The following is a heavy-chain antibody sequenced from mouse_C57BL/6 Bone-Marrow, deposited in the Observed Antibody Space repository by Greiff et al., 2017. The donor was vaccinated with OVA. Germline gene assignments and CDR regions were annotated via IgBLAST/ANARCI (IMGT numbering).Heavy chain of an antibody. CDR3: ARDRGLITTVVARGYFDV. D-gene: IGHD1-1*01. CDR2: ISYDGSN. V-gene: IGHV3-6*01. Sequence: EVKLQESGPGLVKPSQSLSLTCSVTGYSITSGYYWNWIRQFPGNKLEWMGYISYDGSNNYNPSLKNRIFITRDTSKNQFFLKLNSVTTEDTATYYCARDRGLITTVVARGYFDVWGTGTTVTVSS. J-gene: IGHJ1*03. CDR1: GYSITSGYY.